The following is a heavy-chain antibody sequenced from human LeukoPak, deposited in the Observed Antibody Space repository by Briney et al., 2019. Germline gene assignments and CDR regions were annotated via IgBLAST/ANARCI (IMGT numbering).Heavy chain of an antibody. D-gene: IGHD6-13*01. J-gene: IGHJ4*02. CDR3: AKDKGESSSWSFDY. CDR2: IYSGTI. Sequence: GGSLRLSCAASGFTFNTYAMSWVRQAPGKGLEWVSFIYSGTIHYADSVKGRFTISRDNSKNTLYLQMNSLRAEDTAVYYCAKDKGESSSWSFDYWGQGTLVTVSS. V-gene: IGHV3-23*03. CDR1: GFTFNTYA.